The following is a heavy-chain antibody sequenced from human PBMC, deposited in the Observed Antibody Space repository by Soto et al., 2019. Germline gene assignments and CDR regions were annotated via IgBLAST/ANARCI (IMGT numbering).Heavy chain of an antibody. J-gene: IGHJ4*02. CDR2: ISYDGSTK. CDR3: ARDSPGVGATVPFDY. V-gene: IGHV3-30-3*01. D-gene: IGHD1-26*01. Sequence: QVQLVESGGGVVQPGRSLRLSCAASGFIFSTYAMHWVRQAPGKGLEWVAVISYDGSTKYYADSVKGRFTISRDNSKNTLYLQMNSLRAEDTAVYYCARDSPGVGATVPFDYWGQGNLVTVSS. CDR1: GFIFSTYA.